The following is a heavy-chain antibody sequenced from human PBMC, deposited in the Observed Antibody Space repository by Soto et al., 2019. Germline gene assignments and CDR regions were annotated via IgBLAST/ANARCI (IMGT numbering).Heavy chain of an antibody. CDR3: AKDDYDFWSGYPTRGYYYYGMDV. Sequence: GGSLRLSCAASGFTFDDYTMHWVRQAPGKGLEWVSLISWDGGSTYYADSVKGRFTISRDNSKNSLYLQMNSLRTEDTALYYCAKDDYDFWSGYPTRGYYYYGMDVWGQGTTVTVSS. J-gene: IGHJ6*02. CDR2: ISWDGGST. CDR1: GFTFDDYT. D-gene: IGHD3-3*01. V-gene: IGHV3-43*01.